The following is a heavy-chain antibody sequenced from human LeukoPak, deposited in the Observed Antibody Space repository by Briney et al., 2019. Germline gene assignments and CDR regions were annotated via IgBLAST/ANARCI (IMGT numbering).Heavy chain of an antibody. CDR1: GYTFTSYG. CDR2: ISAYNGNT. Sequence: GASVKVSCKASGYTFTSYGISWARQAPGQGLEWMGWISAYNGNTNYAQKLQGRVTMTTDTSTSTAYMELRSLRSDDTAVYYCARGGDCYSSENDAFDIWGQGTMVTVSS. V-gene: IGHV1-18*01. CDR3: ARGGDCYSSENDAFDI. J-gene: IGHJ3*02. D-gene: IGHD2-21*02.